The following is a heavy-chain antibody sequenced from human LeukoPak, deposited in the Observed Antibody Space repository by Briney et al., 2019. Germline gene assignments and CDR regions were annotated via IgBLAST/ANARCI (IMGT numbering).Heavy chain of an antibody. CDR2: IYYSGIT. V-gene: IGHV4-39*01. Sequence: SETLSLTCTVSGGSISSSSYYWGWIRQPPGKGLEWIGSIYYSGITYYNPSLKSRVTISVDTSKNRFSLKLSSVTAADTAVYYCARQDILTGYGYFDYWGQGTLVTVSS. J-gene: IGHJ4*02. CDR1: GGSISSSSYY. CDR3: ARQDILTGYGYFDY. D-gene: IGHD3-9*01.